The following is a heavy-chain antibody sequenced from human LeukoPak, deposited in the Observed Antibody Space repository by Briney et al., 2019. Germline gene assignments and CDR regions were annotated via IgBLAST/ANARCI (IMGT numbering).Heavy chain of an antibody. CDR2: IYYSGST. CDR1: GGSISSYY. V-gene: IGHV4-59*01. Sequence: SETLSLTCTVSGGSISSYYWSWIRQPPGKGLEWIGYIYYSGSTNYNPSLKSRVTISVDTSKNQFSLKLSSVTAADTAVYYCARGLNWNYGRGYYYYGMDVWGQGTTVTVSS. J-gene: IGHJ6*02. CDR3: ARGLNWNYGRGYYYYGMDV. D-gene: IGHD1-7*01.